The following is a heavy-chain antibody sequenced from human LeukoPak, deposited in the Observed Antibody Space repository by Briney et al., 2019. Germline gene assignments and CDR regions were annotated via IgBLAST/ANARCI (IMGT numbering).Heavy chain of an antibody. J-gene: IGHJ4*02. V-gene: IGHV4-59*12. CDR3: ARGPPRFVGWDRGSSWNEAFDY. D-gene: IGHD6-13*01. Sequence: PSETLSLTCTVSGGSISSYYWSWIRQPPGKGLEWIGYIYYSGSTNYNPSLKSRVTISVDTSKNQFSLQLNSVTAADTAVYYCARGPPRFVGWDRGSSWNEAFDYWGQGTLVTVSS. CDR2: IYYSGST. CDR1: GGSISSYY.